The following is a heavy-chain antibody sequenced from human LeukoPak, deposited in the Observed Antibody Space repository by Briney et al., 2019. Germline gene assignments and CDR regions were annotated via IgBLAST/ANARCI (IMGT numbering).Heavy chain of an antibody. J-gene: IGHJ4*02. CDR1: GFTCSSYW. V-gene: IGHV3-74*01. Sequence: GGSLRLSCVASGFTCSSYWMHWVRQDPRKGLVWVSRISGDGRNINYADSVKGRFTISRDNAENSLYLQMHSLRVEDTAVYYCARDVGDPVRFDYWGQGSLVTVSS. CDR2: ISGDGRNI. CDR3: ARDVGDPVRFDY. D-gene: IGHD2-21*02.